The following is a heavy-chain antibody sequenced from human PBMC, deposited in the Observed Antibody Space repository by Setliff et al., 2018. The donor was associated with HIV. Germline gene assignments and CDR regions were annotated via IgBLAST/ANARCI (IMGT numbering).Heavy chain of an antibody. J-gene: IGHJ1*01. CDR2: INPTGGST. V-gene: IGHV1-46*01. Sequence: GASVKVSCKPSGYSFTNHYMHWVRQAPGQGLEWMGVINPTGGSTRNTQKFQGRVAMTRDTSTSTVYMELSSLRSEDTAVYYCARESPPSIVGAIPPGWGQGTLVTVSS. D-gene: IGHD1-26*01. CDR1: GYSFTNHY. CDR3: ARESPPSIVGAIPPG.